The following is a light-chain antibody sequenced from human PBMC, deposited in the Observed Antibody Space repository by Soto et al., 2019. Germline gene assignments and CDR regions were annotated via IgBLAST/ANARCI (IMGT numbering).Light chain of an antibody. Sequence: EVVLTQSPGTLSLSPGEGATLSCRASQSVSSSYVAWYQQKPSQAPRLLMYYASTRATGIPQRFSGGGSGTDFTLTISRVEPEDFAVYYCQHQGTFGQGTKVEIK. V-gene: IGKV3-20*01. CDR2: YAS. CDR3: QHQGT. CDR1: QSVSSSY. J-gene: IGKJ2*01.